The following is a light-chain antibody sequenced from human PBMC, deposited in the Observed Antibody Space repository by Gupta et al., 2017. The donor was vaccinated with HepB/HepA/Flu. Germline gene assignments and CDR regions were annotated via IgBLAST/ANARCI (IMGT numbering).Light chain of an antibody. Sequence: SSELTQDSAVSVALGETVRMTCQGDSLRSSYASWYQQKPGQAPVIVIYGKHNRPSGIPDRFSGSSSGNTASLAITGAQAEDEADYYCNSRDSSGNHLVFGGGTKLTVL. J-gene: IGLJ2*01. CDR3: NSRDSSGNHLV. V-gene: IGLV3-19*01. CDR1: SLRSSY. CDR2: GKH.